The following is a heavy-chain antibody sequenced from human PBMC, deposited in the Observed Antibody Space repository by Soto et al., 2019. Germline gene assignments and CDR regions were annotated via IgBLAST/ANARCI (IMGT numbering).Heavy chain of an antibody. V-gene: IGHV3-72*01. D-gene: IGHD1-26*01. Sequence: GGSLRLSCAASGCHFSDYYMSWIRQAPGKGLEWVSYTTEYAASVEGRFTISREDSQNSLYLQMNSLKTEDTAVYYCARVSLVGPSGGRYFDYWGQGSQVTVSS. CDR3: ARVSLVGPSGGRYFDY. J-gene: IGHJ4*02. CDR1: GCHFSDYY. CDR2: YTT.